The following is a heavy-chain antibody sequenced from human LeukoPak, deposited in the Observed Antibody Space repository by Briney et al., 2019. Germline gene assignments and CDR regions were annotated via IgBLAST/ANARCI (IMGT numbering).Heavy chain of an antibody. CDR1: GFTFSSYG. V-gene: IGHV3-30*18. D-gene: IGHD5-12*01. Sequence: GGSLRLSCAASGFTFSSYGMHWVRQAPGKGLEWVAVISYDGSNKYYADSVKGRSTISRDNSKNTLYLQMNSLRAEDTAVYYCAKEESEYSGYVPSLYFDYWGQGTLVTVSS. CDR2: ISYDGSNK. J-gene: IGHJ4*02. CDR3: AKEESEYSGYVPSLYFDY.